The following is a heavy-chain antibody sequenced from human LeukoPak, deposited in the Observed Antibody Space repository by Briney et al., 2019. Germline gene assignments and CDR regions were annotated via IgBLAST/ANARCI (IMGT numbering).Heavy chain of an antibody. V-gene: IGHV1-24*01. CDR3: ATVNFWSGYYYFDY. J-gene: IGHJ4*02. CDR2: FDPEDGGT. CDR1: GYTLTELS. Sequence: ASVEVSCKVSGYTLTELSMHWVRQAPGKGLEWMGGFDPEDGGTIYAQKFQGRVTMTEDTSTDTAYMELSSLRSEDTAVYYCATVNFWSGYYYFDYWGQGTLVTVSS. D-gene: IGHD3-3*01.